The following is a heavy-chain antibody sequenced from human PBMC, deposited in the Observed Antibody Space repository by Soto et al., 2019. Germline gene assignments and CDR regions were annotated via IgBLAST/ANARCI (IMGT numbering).Heavy chain of an antibody. CDR3: ARVFGYYYGMDV. Sequence: PGGSLRLSCAASGVTVSSNYMSWVRQAPGKGLEWVSVIYSGGSTYYADSVKGRFTISRDNTKNTLYLQMNSLRAEDTAVYYCARVFGYYYGMDVWGQGTTVTVSS. CDR2: IYSGGST. J-gene: IGHJ6*02. D-gene: IGHD3-16*01. CDR1: GVTVSSNY. V-gene: IGHV3-53*01.